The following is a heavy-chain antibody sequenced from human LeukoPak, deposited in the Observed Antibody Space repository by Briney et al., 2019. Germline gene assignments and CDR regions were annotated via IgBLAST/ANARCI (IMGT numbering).Heavy chain of an antibody. Sequence: GGSLRLSCAASGFTFSSYSMNWVRQAPGKGLEWVSSISSTSTYIYYADSLKGRFTISRDNAKNSLYLQMNSLRAEDTAVYYCARDRAAAARQPVDYWGQGTLVTVSS. J-gene: IGHJ4*02. CDR3: ARDRAAAARQPVDY. D-gene: IGHD6-13*01. V-gene: IGHV3-21*01. CDR2: ISSTSTYI. CDR1: GFTFSSYS.